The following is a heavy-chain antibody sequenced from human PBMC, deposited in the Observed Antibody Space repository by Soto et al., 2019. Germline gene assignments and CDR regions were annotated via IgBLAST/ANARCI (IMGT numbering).Heavy chain of an antibody. V-gene: IGHV1-69*13. Sequence: GASVKVSCKASGGTFSSYAISWVRQAPGQGLEWMGGIIPIFGTANYAQKFQGRVTITADESTSTAYMELSSLRSEDTAVYYCARASDQGGPSAFDIWGQGTMVTVSS. J-gene: IGHJ3*02. CDR1: GGTFSSYA. D-gene: IGHD2-2*01. CDR3: ARASDQGGPSAFDI. CDR2: IIPIFGTA.